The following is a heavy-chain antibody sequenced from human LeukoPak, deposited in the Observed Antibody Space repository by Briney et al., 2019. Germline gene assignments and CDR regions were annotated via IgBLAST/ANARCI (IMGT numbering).Heavy chain of an antibody. V-gene: IGHV3-21*01. CDR2: ISSSSSYI. Sequence: GGSLRLSCAASGFTFSSYSMNWVRQAPGKGLEWVSSISSSSSYIYYADSVKGRFTISRDNAKSLLYLQMNSLRAEDTAVYYCARDRYSGSYYSAYYYGMDVWGQGTTVTVSS. CDR1: GFTFSSYS. CDR3: ARDRYSGSYYSAYYYGMDV. D-gene: IGHD1-26*01. J-gene: IGHJ6*02.